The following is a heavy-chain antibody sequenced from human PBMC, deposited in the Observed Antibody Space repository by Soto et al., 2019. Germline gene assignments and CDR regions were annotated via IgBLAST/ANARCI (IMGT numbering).Heavy chain of an antibody. CDR2: IYYSGGT. Sequence: QVQLQESGPGLVKPSETLSLTCTVSGGSISSYYWSWIRQPPGKGLEWIRYIYYSGGTNYNPSLKSRVTTSVGTAKNHFSLKLSSVTAADTAVYYCARRYGGNLDYWGQGTLVTVSS. CDR1: GGSISSYY. CDR3: ARRYGGNLDY. V-gene: IGHV4-59*08. D-gene: IGHD1-26*01. J-gene: IGHJ4*02.